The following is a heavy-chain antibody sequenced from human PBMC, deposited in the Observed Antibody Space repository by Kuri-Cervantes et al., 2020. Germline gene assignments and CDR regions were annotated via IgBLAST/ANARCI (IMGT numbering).Heavy chain of an antibody. J-gene: IGHJ6*03. CDR2: ISWNSGSI. CDR3: ARDMSPWHVYYYYMDV. CDR1: GFTFDDYA. V-gene: IGHV3-9*01. Sequence: GGSLRLSCAASGFTFDDYAMHWVRQAPGKGLEWVSGISWNSGSIGYADSVKGRFTISRDNAKNSLYLQMNSLRAEDTAVYYCARDMSPWHVYYYYMDVWGKGTTVTVSS.